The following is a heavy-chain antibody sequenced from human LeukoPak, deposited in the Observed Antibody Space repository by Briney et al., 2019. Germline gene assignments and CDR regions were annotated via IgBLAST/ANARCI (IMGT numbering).Heavy chain of an antibody. CDR3: ASHQSGGSSDDY. CDR1: GGSISSRSYY. D-gene: IGHD6-13*01. Sequence: SQTLSVTCTVSGGSISSRSYYWSWTRQPAGKGLEWIGRIYTSGSTNYNPSLKSRVTISVDTSKNQFSLKLSSVTAADTAVYYCASHQSGGSSDDYWGQGTLVTVSS. V-gene: IGHV4-61*02. CDR2: IYTSGST. J-gene: IGHJ4*02.